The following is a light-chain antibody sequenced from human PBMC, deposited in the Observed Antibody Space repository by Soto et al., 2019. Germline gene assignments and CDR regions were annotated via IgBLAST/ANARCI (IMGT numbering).Light chain of an antibody. Sequence: DIQMTQSPSTLSASVGDRIAITCRASQSISSWLAWYQHKPGKAPKLLLYDASTLETGVPSRFSGSGSGTEFTLTISRLQPDDFATYYCQHYNTYSGTFGQGTKVEIK. J-gene: IGKJ1*01. CDR1: QSISSW. V-gene: IGKV1-5*01. CDR2: DAS. CDR3: QHYNTYSGT.